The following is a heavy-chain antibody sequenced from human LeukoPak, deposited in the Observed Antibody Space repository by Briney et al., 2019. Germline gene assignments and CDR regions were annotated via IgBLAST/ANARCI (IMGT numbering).Heavy chain of an antibody. V-gene: IGHV1-24*01. CDR1: GYTLTELS. J-gene: IGHJ6*02. Sequence: GPVKVSCKVSGYTLTELSMHWVRQAPGKGLEWMGGFDPEDGETIYAQKFKGRVTMTEDTSTDTAYMELSSLGSEDTAVYYCATIGCSSTSCYADYYYYGMDVWGQGTTVTVSS. D-gene: IGHD2-2*01. CDR2: FDPEDGET. CDR3: ATIGCSSTSCYADYYYYGMDV.